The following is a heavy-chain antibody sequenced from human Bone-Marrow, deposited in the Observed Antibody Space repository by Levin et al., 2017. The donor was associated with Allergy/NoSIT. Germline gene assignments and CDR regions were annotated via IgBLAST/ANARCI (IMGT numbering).Heavy chain of an antibody. CDR2: IYHTGST. CDR1: GASISSGGYS. J-gene: IGHJ4*02. V-gene: IGHV4-30-2*01. CDR3: ARGGYCGGDCYSSFDS. D-gene: IGHD2-21*02. Sequence: SETLSLTCAVSGASISSGGYSWSWIRQPPGTGLEWIGYIYHTGSTYYSPSLKSRVTISADWSKNHFSLDLASVTAADTAVYYCARGGYCGGDCYSSFDSWGQGTLVTVSS.